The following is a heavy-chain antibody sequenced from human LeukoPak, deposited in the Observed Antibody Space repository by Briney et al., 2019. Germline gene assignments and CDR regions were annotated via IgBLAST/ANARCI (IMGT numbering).Heavy chain of an antibody. CDR3: AREVGSSFLYYYYYCMDV. D-gene: IGHD6-6*01. CDR1: GFTFSSYW. Sequence: GGSLRLSCAASGFTFSSYWMRWVRQAPGKGLVWVSRIDTDGSITSYADSVRGRFTISRDNAKNTLYLQMNSLRAEDMAVYYCAREVGSSFLYYYYYCMDVWGKGTTVTVSS. CDR2: IDTDGSIT. V-gene: IGHV3-74*01. J-gene: IGHJ6*03.